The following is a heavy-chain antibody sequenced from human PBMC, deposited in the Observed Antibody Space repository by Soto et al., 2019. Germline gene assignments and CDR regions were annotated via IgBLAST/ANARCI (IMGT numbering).Heavy chain of an antibody. J-gene: IGHJ4*02. CDR1: GFTFSSYA. CDR3: ARDRSIAAAGTFDY. V-gene: IGHV3-30-3*01. CDR2: ISYDGSNK. D-gene: IGHD6-13*01. Sequence: QVQLVESGGGVVQPGRSLRLSCAASGFTFSSYAMHWVRQAPGKGLEWVAVISYDGSNKYYADSVKGRFTISRDNSKNTLYLQMNSLRAEDTAVYYCARDRSIAAAGTFDYWGQRTLATVSS.